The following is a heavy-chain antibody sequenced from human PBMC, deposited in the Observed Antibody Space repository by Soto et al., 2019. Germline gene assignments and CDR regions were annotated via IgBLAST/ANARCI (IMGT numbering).Heavy chain of an antibody. D-gene: IGHD3-10*01. Sequence: ETLSLTCTVSGGSISSSSYYWGWIRQPPGKGLEWIGSIYYSGSTYYNPSLKSRVTISVDTSKNQFSLKLTSVTAADTAVYYCESARSETPLRGVVAYWGQGTLVTVSS. J-gene: IGHJ4*02. CDR1: GGSISSSSYY. V-gene: IGHV4-39*01. CDR2: IYYSGST. CDR3: ESARSETPLRGVVAY.